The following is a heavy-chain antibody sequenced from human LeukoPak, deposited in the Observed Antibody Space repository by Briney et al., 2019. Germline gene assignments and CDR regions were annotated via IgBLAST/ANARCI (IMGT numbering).Heavy chain of an antibody. CDR3: AEPGITMIGGV. CDR1: GFTFSSYA. Sequence: GGSLRLSCVASGFTFSSYAMHWVRQTPGKGLEYVSGINSNGGSTHYANSVKGRFTISRDNSKHTLYLQMGSLRAEDTAVYYCAEPGITMIGGVWGKGTTVTISS. J-gene: IGHJ6*04. D-gene: IGHD3-10*02. V-gene: IGHV3-64*01. CDR2: INSNGGST.